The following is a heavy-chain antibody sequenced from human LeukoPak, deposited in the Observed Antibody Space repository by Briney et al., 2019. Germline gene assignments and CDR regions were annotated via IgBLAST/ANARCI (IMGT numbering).Heavy chain of an antibody. D-gene: IGHD3-22*01. Sequence: PGGSLRLSCAASGFTFSSYGMHWVRQAPGKGLEWVAVISYDGSNKYYADSVKGRFTNSRDNSKNTLYLQMNSLRAEDTAVYYCAKSDSSGYYHAIDYWGQGTLVTVSS. V-gene: IGHV3-30*18. CDR3: AKSDSSGYYHAIDY. J-gene: IGHJ4*02. CDR1: GFTFSSYG. CDR2: ISYDGSNK.